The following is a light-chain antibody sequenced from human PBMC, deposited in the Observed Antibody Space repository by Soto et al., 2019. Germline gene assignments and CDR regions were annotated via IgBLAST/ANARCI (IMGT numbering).Light chain of an antibody. V-gene: IGKV4-1*01. J-gene: IGKJ4*01. CDR3: QQYYSFSLS. CDR2: WAS. Sequence: SLMTHAPGPLCVSLGEKDPSTCKSSQTVLNSSNNKNYLVWYQQKPGQPPRLLIYWASTRESGVPERFSGSGSGTDFTLTISSLQAEDVAVYYCQQYYSFSLSFCGGTKVEI. CDR1: QTVLNSSNNKNY.